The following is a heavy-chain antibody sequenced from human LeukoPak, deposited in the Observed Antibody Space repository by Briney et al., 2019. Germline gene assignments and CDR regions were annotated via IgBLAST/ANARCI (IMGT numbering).Heavy chain of an antibody. CDR2: MKQDGSEK. J-gene: IGHJ3*02. D-gene: IGHD7-27*01. Sequence: KPGGSLRLSCAASGFTFSRYWMTWVRQAPGKGLEWVAHMKQDGSEKYYVDSVKGRFTISRDNDKTSLYLQMSSLRAEDTAVYNCARDLTGEGVGAFDIWGQGTMVTVSS. CDR3: ARDLTGEGVGAFDI. CDR1: GFTFSRYW. V-gene: IGHV3-7*01.